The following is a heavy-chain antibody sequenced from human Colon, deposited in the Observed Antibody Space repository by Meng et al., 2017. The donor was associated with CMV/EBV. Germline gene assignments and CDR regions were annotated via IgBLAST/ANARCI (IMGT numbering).Heavy chain of an antibody. Sequence: KVSCKTSGYTFATHWIVWVRQLPGKDLEWMGMIHCGDSRTIYSPLFQGQVTISADKSLNTAYLQWNSLQASDTAMYYCARHYDASWFGYWGQGTLVTVSS. V-gene: IGHV5-51*01. CDR1: GYTFATHW. D-gene: IGHD2-2*01. J-gene: IGHJ4*02. CDR2: IHCGDSRT. CDR3: ARHYDASWFGY.